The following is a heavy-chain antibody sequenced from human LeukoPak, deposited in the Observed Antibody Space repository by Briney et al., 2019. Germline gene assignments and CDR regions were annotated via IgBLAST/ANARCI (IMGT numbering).Heavy chain of an antibody. J-gene: IGHJ6*03. D-gene: IGHD6-13*01. V-gene: IGHV4-34*01. CDR2: INHSGST. Sequence: SETLSLTCAVYGGSFIGFHWNWIRQPPGKGLEWIGDINHSGSTNYNPSLTSRVTISVDPSKNQFSLNLSSVTAADTAVYYCARGRGSSWSYYYDYYMDDWGKGTTVTVSS. CDR1: GGSFIGFH. CDR3: ARGRGSSWSYYYDYYMDD.